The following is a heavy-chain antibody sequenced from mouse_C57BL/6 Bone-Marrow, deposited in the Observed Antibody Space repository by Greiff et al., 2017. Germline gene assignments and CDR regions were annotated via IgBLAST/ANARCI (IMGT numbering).Heavy chain of an antibody. CDR3: TREGIYYGSSSYYFDY. CDR1: GYTFTSYW. D-gene: IGHD1-1*01. J-gene: IGHJ2*01. Sequence: VQLQQSGTVLARPGASVKMSCKTSGYTFTSYWMHWVKQRPGQGLEWIGAIYPGNSDTSYNQKFKGKAKLTAVTSASTAYMELSSLTNEDSAVYYCTREGIYYGSSSYYFDYWGQGTTLTVSS. V-gene: IGHV1-5*01. CDR2: IYPGNSDT.